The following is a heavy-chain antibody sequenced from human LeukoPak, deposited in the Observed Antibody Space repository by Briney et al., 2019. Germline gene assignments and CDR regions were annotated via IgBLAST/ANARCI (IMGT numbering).Heavy chain of an antibody. CDR1: GGSISSYY. CDR2: IYYSGST. CDR3: ARDRCSGGSCHPYYYYMDV. V-gene: IGHV4-59*01. Sequence: SETLSLTCTVSGGSISSYYWSWIRQPPGKGLEWIGYIYYSGSTNYNPSLKGRVTISVDTSKNQFSLKLSSVTAADTAVYYCARDRCSGGSCHPYYYYMDVWGKGTTVTVSS. J-gene: IGHJ6*03. D-gene: IGHD2-15*01.